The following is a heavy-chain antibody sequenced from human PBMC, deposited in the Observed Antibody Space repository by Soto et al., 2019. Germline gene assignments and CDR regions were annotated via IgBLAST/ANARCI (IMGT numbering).Heavy chain of an antibody. V-gene: IGHV3-30-3*01. CDR1: GFTFSSYS. J-gene: IGHJ4*02. Sequence: QVQLVESGGGVVQPGRSLRLSSAASGFTFSSYSMHWVRQAPGKGLEWVAAMSYDGNSKYFADSVKGRFTISRDNSKNTLSLQMNSMGAEDSAVYYCARGRTVRDHDDFDLWGQGTLVTVSS. CDR3: ARGRTVRDHDDFDL. D-gene: IGHD2-21*01. CDR2: MSYDGNSK.